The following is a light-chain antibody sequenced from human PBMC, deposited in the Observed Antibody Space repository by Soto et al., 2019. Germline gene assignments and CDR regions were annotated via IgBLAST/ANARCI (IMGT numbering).Light chain of an antibody. V-gene: IGKV1-39*01. CDR3: QQGFTTPWT. J-gene: IGKJ1*01. Sequence: DLPMTQSPPSLSASVGDRLTITCRASQGISTYLNWYRQKPGKAPELLIYAASSLQSGVPSRFSGSGSATDFTLTIGSLQPEDSATYYCQQGFTTPWTFGQGTKVEIK. CDR1: QGISTY. CDR2: AAS.